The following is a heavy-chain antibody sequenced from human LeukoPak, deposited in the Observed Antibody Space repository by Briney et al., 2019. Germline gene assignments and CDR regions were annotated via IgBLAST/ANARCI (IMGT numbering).Heavy chain of an antibody. D-gene: IGHD3-9*01. CDR3: ARDHPPLRYFDWLLPGNWFDP. V-gene: IGHV1-18*01. CDR2: ISAYNGNT. Sequence: ASVKVSCKASGYTFTSYGISWVRQAPGQGLEWMGWISAYNGNTNYAQTLQGRVTMTTDTSTSTAYMELRSLRSDDTAVYYCARDHPPLRYFDWLLPGNWFDPWGQGTLVTVSS. CDR1: GYTFTSYG. J-gene: IGHJ5*02.